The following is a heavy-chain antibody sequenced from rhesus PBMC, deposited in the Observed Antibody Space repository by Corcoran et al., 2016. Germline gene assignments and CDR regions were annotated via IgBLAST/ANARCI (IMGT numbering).Heavy chain of an antibody. Sequence: EVQLVESGGGLVQPGGSLRLSCAASGFTFSSYGMHWVRQAPGKGLEWVSRISNGGGSTWYADSVKGRFTISRENAKNTLYLQMDSLRAEDTAVYYCARWPFDYRGQGVLVTVSS. V-gene: IGHV3-59*01. CDR2: ISNGGGST. CDR1: GFTFSSYG. J-gene: IGHJ4*01. CDR3: ARWPFDY.